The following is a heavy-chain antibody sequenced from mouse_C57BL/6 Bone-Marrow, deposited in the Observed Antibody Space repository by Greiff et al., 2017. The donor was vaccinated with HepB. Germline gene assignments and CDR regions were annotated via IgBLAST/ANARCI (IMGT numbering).Heavy chain of an antibody. CDR3: TRDQVYGSSYRYFDV. V-gene: IGHV5-9-1*02. CDR2: ISSGGDYI. Sequence: EVHLVESGEGLVKPGGSLKLSCAASGFTFSSYAMSWVRQTPEKRLEWVAYISSGGDYIYYADTVKGRFTISRDNARNTLYLQMSSLKSEDTAMYYCTRDQVYGSSYRYFDVWGTGTTVTVSS. J-gene: IGHJ1*03. CDR1: GFTFSSYA. D-gene: IGHD1-1*01.